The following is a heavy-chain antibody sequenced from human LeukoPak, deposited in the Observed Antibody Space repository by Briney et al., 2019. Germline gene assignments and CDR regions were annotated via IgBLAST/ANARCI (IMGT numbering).Heavy chain of an antibody. CDR1: GGSISSYY. J-gene: IGHJ5*02. D-gene: IGHD6-13*01. Sequence: SETLSLTCTVSGGSISSYYWSWIRQPAGKGLEWIGRIYTSGSTNYNPSLKSRVTMSVDTCKNQFSLKLSSVTAADTAVYYCARGARGRIAAAGTINWFDPWGQGTLVTVSS. CDR3: ARGARGRIAAAGTINWFDP. V-gene: IGHV4-4*07. CDR2: IYTSGST.